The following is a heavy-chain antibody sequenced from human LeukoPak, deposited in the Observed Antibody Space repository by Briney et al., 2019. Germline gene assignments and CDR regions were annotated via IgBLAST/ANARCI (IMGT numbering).Heavy chain of an antibody. Sequence: PSETLSLTCTVSGASISSYYWSWIRQPAGKALEWIGRIYVTGSTTYNPSVESRVTMSLDTSKNHFSLKLRSVTAADTAVYYCARDSGTTGEVKFDPWGQGTLVTVSS. CDR3: ARDSGTTGEVKFDP. V-gene: IGHV4-4*07. J-gene: IGHJ5*02. CDR1: GASISSYY. CDR2: IYVTGST. D-gene: IGHD1-7*01.